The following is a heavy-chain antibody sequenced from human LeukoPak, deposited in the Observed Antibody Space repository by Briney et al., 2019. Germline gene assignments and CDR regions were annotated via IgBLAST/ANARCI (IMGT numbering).Heavy chain of an antibody. CDR1: GYTLTALA. D-gene: IGHD2-2*01. CDR2: FDSEEYDT. Sequence: ASVKVSCKVSGYTLTALALHWVRQAPGKWLEWIGGFDSEEYDTIYAQKFQGRVTMTEDTSTDTAYMELSSLSFEDTAVYFCARSISWHDGWFDPWGQGTLVTVSS. J-gene: IGHJ5*02. V-gene: IGHV1-24*01. CDR3: ARSISWHDGWFDP.